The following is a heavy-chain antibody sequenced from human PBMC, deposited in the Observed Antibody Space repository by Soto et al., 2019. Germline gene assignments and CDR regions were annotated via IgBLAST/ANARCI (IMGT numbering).Heavy chain of an antibody. J-gene: IGHJ4*02. Sequence: PGGSLRLSCSTSGFTLEDYAVHWVRQSSRKGLEWVSFINADGSDRYYADSVKGRFTISRDNTKGSFYLQMDRLRLEDTAIYYCAKAKFYFDSSPFDSWGQGTLVTVSS. V-gene: IGHV3-43D*04. D-gene: IGHD1-26*01. CDR3: AKAKFYFDSSPFDS. CDR2: INADGSDR. CDR1: GFTLEDYA.